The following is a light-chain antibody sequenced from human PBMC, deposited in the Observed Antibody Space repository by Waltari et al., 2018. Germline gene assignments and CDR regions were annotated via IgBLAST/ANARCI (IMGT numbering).Light chain of an antibody. CDR1: SGSRNY. Sequence: NFILTQPPSVSESPGKTVTISCTRNSGSRNYVHWYQQRPGSAPTTLIYEDNQRPSGVPERFSGSIDRSSKFASLTISGLKTEDEADYYCQSYDSSSWVFGGGTRLTVL. J-gene: IGLJ3*02. CDR3: QSYDSSSWV. CDR2: EDN. V-gene: IGLV6-57*03.